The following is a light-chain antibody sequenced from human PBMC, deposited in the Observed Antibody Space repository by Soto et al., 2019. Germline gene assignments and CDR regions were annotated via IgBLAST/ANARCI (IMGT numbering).Light chain of an antibody. V-gene: IGLV2-23*01. CDR2: EGS. CDR1: SSDVGSYNL. CDR3: CSYAGSSTLV. J-gene: IGLJ2*01. Sequence: QSVLTQPASVSGSPGQSITISCTGTSSDVGSYNLVSWYQQHPGKAPKLMIYEGSKRPSGVSNRFSGSKSGNTASLTISGLQAEYEADYYCCSYAGSSTLVFFGGTQLTVL.